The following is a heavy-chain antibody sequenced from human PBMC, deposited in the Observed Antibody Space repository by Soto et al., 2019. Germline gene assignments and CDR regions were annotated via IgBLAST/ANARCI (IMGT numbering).Heavy chain of an antibody. CDR1: GYTFTSYG. D-gene: IGHD3-22*01. J-gene: IGHJ4*02. V-gene: IGHV1-18*01. Sequence: ASVKVSCKASGYTFTSYGISWVRQAPGQGLEWMGWISAYNGNTNYAQKLQGRVTMTTDTSTSTAYMELRSLRSDDTAVYYCARDFHYYDSSGYSPFDYWGQGTLVTVSS. CDR3: ARDFHYYDSSGYSPFDY. CDR2: ISAYNGNT.